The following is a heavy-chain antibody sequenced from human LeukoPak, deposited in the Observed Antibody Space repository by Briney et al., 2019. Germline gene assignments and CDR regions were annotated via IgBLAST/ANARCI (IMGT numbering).Heavy chain of an antibody. D-gene: IGHD3-10*01. CDR2: IKQDGSEN. Sequence: GGSLRLSCAASGFTFSSYAMSWVRQAPGKGLEWVANIKQDGSENYCVDSVKGRFTISRDNSKNTLYLQMNSLRAEDTAVYYCAKDVTMIRAARFDYWGQGTLVTVSS. V-gene: IGHV3-7*01. CDR1: GFTFSSYA. J-gene: IGHJ4*02. CDR3: AKDVTMIRAARFDY.